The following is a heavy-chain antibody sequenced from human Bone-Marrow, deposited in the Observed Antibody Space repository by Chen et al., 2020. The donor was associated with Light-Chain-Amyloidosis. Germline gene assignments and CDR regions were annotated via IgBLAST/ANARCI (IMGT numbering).Heavy chain of an antibody. CDR3: ARARLNMVRGVAPYYFDY. J-gene: IGHJ4*02. CDR1: GGSFSDYS. V-gene: IGHV4-34*01. CDR2: ITHSGST. Sequence: QVQLQQWGAGLLKPSETLSLTCAVYGGSFSDYSWTWIRQSPGTGLEWIGKITHSGSTKYNPSLKSRVTMSVDTSKNQFSLKMNSVTAADTAVYYCARARLNMVRGVAPYYFDYWGQGTLVTVSS. D-gene: IGHD3-10*01.